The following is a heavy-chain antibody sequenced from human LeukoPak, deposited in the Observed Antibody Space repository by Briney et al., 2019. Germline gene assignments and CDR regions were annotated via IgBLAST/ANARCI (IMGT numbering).Heavy chain of an antibody. CDR1: GYIFIGYY. CDR2: INPDSGGT. D-gene: IGHD1-7*01. Sequence: ASVKVSCKASGYIFIGYYIHWLRQAPGQGLAWMGWINPDSGGTNYAQKFQGRVTLIRDTSISTAYMELSRLKSDDSAVYYCARESITGTTRPTLDYWGQGTLVTVSS. CDR3: ARESITGTTRPTLDY. V-gene: IGHV1-2*02. J-gene: IGHJ4*02.